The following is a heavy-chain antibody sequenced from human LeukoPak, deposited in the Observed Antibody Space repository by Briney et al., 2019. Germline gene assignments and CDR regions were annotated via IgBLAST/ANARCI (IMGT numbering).Heavy chain of an antibody. J-gene: IGHJ4*02. D-gene: IGHD2/OR15-2a*01. V-gene: IGHV3-33*01. CDR2: IWYDGSNK. Sequence: PGGSLRLSCAASGFTFSSYGMHWVRQAPGKGLEWVAVIWYDGSNKYYADSVKGRFTISRDNSKNTLYLRMNSLRAEDTAVYYCATLEYRNNLGTDSYWGQGTLVTVSS. CDR3: ATLEYRNNLGTDSY. CDR1: GFTFSSYG.